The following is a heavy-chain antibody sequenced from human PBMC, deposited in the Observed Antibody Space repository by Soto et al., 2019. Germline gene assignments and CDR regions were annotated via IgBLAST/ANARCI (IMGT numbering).Heavy chain of an antibody. CDR3: ARAGQYYDASGYAN. Sequence: QVKLVQSGAEVKKPGAPIKVSCKASGYSFATSGMTWVRQAPGQGLEWVGWISAYNGNSNYDQNLQDRVTMTTDTSTTTAYLELRNLRSDDSAVYYCARAGQYYDASGYANWGQGTLVTVSS. J-gene: IGHJ4*02. CDR2: ISAYNGNS. D-gene: IGHD3-22*01. CDR1: GYSFATSG. V-gene: IGHV1-18*01.